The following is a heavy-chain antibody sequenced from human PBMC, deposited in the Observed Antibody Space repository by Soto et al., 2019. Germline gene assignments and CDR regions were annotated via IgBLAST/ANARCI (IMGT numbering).Heavy chain of an antibody. J-gene: IGHJ4*02. D-gene: IGHD6-19*01. CDR1: GFTFSSYA. Sequence: GGSLRLSCAASGFTFSSYAMSWVRQAPGKGLEWVSAISGSGGSTYYADSVKGRFTISRDNSKNTLYLQMNSLRAEDTAVYYCEKKIIQAGGWTGGFDYWGQATLVTVSP. V-gene: IGHV3-23*01. CDR2: ISGSGGST. CDR3: EKKIIQAGGWTGGFDY.